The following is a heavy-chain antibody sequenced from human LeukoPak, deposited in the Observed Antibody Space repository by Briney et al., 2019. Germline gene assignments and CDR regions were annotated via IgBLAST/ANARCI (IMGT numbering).Heavy chain of an antibody. J-gene: IGHJ4*02. CDR3: AAQELSSLPFDY. CDR1: GGSISSGGYY. V-gene: IGHV4-31*03. CDR2: IYYSGST. D-gene: IGHD3-16*02. Sequence: KSSETLSLTCTVSGGSISSGGYYWSWIRQHPGKGLEWIGYIYYSGSTYYNPSLKSRVTISVDTSKNQFSLKLSSVTAADTAVYYCAAQELSSLPFDYWGQGTLVTVSS.